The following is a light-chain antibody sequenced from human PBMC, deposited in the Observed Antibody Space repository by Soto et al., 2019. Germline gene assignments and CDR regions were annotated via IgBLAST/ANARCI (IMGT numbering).Light chain of an antibody. Sequence: NFMLTQPHSVSDSPGKTVIISCTRSSGSIASNYVQWYQQRPGSSPTTVIYEDNQRPSGFPNRFSGSIDSSSNSAPLTISGLETEDEADYYCQSYDATNQVFGGGTKLTVL. CDR3: QSYDATNQV. CDR1: SGSIASNY. J-gene: IGLJ3*02. V-gene: IGLV6-57*01. CDR2: EDN.